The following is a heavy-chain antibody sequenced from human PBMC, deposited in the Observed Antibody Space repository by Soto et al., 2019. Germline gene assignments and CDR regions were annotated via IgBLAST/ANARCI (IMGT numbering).Heavy chain of an antibody. Sequence: PVGSLRLSCAASGFTFGSYAMSWVRLAPGKGLEWVSVAGPSGSSTFYADSVRGRFTISRDNVENTLYLQMNSLRVADTALYFFARTYSYAQRAYYRAFDYCGHRTGVT. V-gene: IGHV3-23*01. D-gene: IGHD2-21*01. CDR1: GFTFGSYA. CDR3: ARTYSYAQRAYYRAFDY. J-gene: IGHJ4*01. CDR2: AGPSGSST.